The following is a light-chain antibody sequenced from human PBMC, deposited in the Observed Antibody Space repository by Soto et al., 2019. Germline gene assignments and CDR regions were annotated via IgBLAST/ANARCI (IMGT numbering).Light chain of an antibody. V-gene: IGLV1-47*02. CDR1: SSNIGSNY. J-gene: IGLJ2*01. CDR3: VAWDDSLNGLI. Sequence: QSVLTQSPSASGTPGQRVTISCSGSSSNIGSNYVYWYQQLPGTAPKLLIYTNDQRPSGVPDRFSGSKSGTSASLAISGLRSEDEADYYCVAWDDSLNGLIFGGGTQLTVL. CDR2: TND.